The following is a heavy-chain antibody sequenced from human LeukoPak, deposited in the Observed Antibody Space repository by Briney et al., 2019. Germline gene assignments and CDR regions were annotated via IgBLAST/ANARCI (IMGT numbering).Heavy chain of an antibody. CDR3: AKATGYLW. V-gene: IGHV3-23*01. D-gene: IGHD3-16*01. J-gene: IGHJ4*02. CDR1: GFPFSSYA. Sequence: PGGSLRLSCAASGFPFSSYAMSWVRQAPGKGLEWVSTISNSDDSTYYADSVKGRFTISRDNSENTLFLRMNSLRAEDTAVYYCAKATGYLWWGQGTLVIVSS. CDR2: ISNSDDST.